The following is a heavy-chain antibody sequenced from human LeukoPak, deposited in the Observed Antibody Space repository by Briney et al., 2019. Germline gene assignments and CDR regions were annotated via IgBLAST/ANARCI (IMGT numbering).Heavy chain of an antibody. V-gene: IGHV1-46*01. J-gene: IGHJ3*02. CDR3: ARATWYGGNPSGAFDI. CDR2: INPGGGST. CDR1: GYTFTNYH. Sequence: GASVKVSCKASGYTFTNYHLHWVRQAPGQGLEWMGIINPGGGSTSYAQKFQDRVTMTRDTSTSTVYMELNSLRSEDTAVYYCARATWYGGNPSGAFDIWGQGTMVTVSS. D-gene: IGHD4/OR15-4a*01.